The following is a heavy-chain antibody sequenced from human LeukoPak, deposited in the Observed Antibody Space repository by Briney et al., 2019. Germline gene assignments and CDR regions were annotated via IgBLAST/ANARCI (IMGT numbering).Heavy chain of an antibody. CDR2: INHSGST. D-gene: IGHD3-16*02. V-gene: IGHV4-34*01. J-gene: IGHJ4*02. Sequence: SETLSLTCAVYGGSFSGYYWSWIRQPPGKGLEWIGEINHSGSTNYNPSLKSRVIISVDTSKNQFSLKLSSVTAADTAVYYCARGPQDYVWGSYRSYYFDYWGQGTLVTVSS. CDR3: ARGPQDYVWGSYRSYYFDY. CDR1: GGSFSGYY.